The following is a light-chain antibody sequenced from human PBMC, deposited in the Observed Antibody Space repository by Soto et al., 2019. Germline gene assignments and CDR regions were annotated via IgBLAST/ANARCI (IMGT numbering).Light chain of an antibody. CDR3: QHYGSSPWT. V-gene: IGKV3-20*01. Sequence: EIVLTQSPGTLSLSPGERATLSCRASQSVSSSYLAWYQQKPGQAPRLLIYGASSRATGIPVRFSGTGSGTDFTLTISRLEPEDFAVYYYQHYGSSPWTFGQGTKVEIK. J-gene: IGKJ1*01. CDR2: GAS. CDR1: QSVSSSY.